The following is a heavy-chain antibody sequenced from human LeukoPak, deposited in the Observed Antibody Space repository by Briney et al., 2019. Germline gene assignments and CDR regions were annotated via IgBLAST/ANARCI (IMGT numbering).Heavy chain of an antibody. D-gene: IGHD5-18*01. CDR1: GYTFTSYG. V-gene: IGHV1-18*01. CDR2: ISAYNGNT. J-gene: IGHJ6*02. CDR3: ARQLRYYYGMDV. Sequence: ASMKVSCKASGYTFTSYGISWVRQAPGQGLEWMGWISAYNGNTNYAQKLQGRVTMTTDASTSTAYMELRSLRSDDTAVYYCARQLRYYYGMDVWGQGTTVTVSS.